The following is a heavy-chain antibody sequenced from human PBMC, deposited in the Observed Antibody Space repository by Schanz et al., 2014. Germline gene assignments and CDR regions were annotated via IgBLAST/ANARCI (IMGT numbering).Heavy chain of an antibody. CDR1: GYTFTDYG. J-gene: IGHJ5*02. Sequence: QVQLVQSGAEVKKPGASVKVSCKASGYTFTDYGVIWVRQAPGQGLEWMGWISAYTNNTNYAQKVQGRVTMTTDTSTGTAYMELRSLRSDDTAVYYCARDRRRYCSTASCLHDNWFDPWGQGTLVAVSS. D-gene: IGHD2-2*01. CDR2: ISAYTNNT. CDR3: ARDRRRYCSTASCLHDNWFDP. V-gene: IGHV1-18*01.